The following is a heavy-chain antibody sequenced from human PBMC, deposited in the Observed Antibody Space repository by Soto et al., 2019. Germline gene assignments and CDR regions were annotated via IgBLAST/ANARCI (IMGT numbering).Heavy chain of an antibody. CDR1: GFTFSSYA. D-gene: IGHD5-12*01. CDR2: ISYDGSNK. J-gene: IGHJ4*02. V-gene: IGHV3-30-3*01. CDR3: ARDQGDGYNLRVWY. Sequence: QVQLVESGGGVVQPGRSLRLSCAASGFTFSSYAMHWVRQAPGKGLEWVAVISYDGSNKYYADSVKGRFTISRDNSKNTLYLQMNSLRAEDTAVYYCARDQGDGYNLRVWYWGQGTLVTVSS.